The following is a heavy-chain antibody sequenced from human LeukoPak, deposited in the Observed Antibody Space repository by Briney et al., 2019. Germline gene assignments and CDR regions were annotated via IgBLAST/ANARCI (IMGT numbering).Heavy chain of an antibody. CDR1: GFTVSSNY. Sequence: GGSLRLSCAASGFTVSSNYMSWVRQTPGKGLEWVSVIYSGGNTYYADSVKGRFTISRDNSKNTLYLQMDSLRAEDTAVYYCARDIPHNWFDSWGQGILVTVSS. CDR3: ARDIPHNWFDS. CDR2: IYSGGNT. V-gene: IGHV3-66*01. J-gene: IGHJ5*01.